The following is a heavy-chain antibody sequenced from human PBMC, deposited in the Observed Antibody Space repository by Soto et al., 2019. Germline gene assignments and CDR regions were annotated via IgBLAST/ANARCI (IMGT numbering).Heavy chain of an antibody. J-gene: IGHJ4*02. Sequence: VSLRLSCAASGFIFKMYWMHWVRQSPGKGLVWISRIYNDGTYSDYADSVRGRFAISRDNVNDTLYLQMNNLRAEDSGLYYCTRGPRPISTGTGAYWGQGTQVTVSS. D-gene: IGHD3-10*01. CDR3: TRGPRPISTGTGAY. CDR2: IYNDGTYS. CDR1: GFIFKMYW. V-gene: IGHV3-74*01.